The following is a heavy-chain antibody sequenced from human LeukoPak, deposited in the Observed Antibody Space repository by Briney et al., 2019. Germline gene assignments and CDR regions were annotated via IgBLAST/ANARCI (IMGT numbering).Heavy chain of an antibody. V-gene: IGHV3-30*18. CDR2: ISYDGSNK. J-gene: IGHJ4*02. CDR1: GFTFSSYG. D-gene: IGHD6-19*01. CDR3: AKDHPAVAVN. Sequence: GGSLRLSCAASGFTFSSYGMHWVRQAPGKGLEWVAVISYDGSNKYYADSVKGRFTISRDNSKNTLYLQMNSLRAEDTAVYYCAKDHPAVAVNWGRGTLVTVSS.